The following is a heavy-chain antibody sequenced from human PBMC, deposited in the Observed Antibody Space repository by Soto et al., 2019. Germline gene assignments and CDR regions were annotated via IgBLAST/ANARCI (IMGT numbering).Heavy chain of an antibody. CDR2: ISYDGSNK. CDR1: GFTFSSYA. Sequence: QVQLVESGGGVVQPGRSLRLSCAASGFTFSSYAMHWVRQAPGKGLEWVAVISYDGSNKYYADSVKGRISISRDNSKNTLYVQMNGLRAEDTAVYYWARDRYSYCGGDCYVAHWGQGTLVTVSS. V-gene: IGHV3-30-3*01. D-gene: IGHD2-21*02. CDR3: ARDRYSYCGGDCYVAH. J-gene: IGHJ4*02.